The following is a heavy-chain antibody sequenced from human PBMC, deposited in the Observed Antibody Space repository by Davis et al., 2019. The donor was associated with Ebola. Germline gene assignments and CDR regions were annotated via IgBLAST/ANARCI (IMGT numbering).Heavy chain of an antibody. V-gene: IGHV4-34*01. CDR2: INHSGST. J-gene: IGHJ3*02. CDR1: GGSFSGYY. CDR3: AATYYDILTGYPHDAFDI. Sequence: PGGSLRLSCAVYGGSFSGYYWSWIRQPPGKGLEWIGEINHSGSTNYNPSLKSRVTISVDTSKNQFSLKLSSVTAADTAVYYCAATYYDILTGYPHDAFDIWGQGTMVTVSS. D-gene: IGHD3-9*01.